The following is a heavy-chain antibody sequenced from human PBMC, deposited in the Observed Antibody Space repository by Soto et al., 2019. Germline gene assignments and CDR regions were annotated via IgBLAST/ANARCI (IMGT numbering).Heavy chain of an antibody. CDR3: ARDRRARGSYSLYYYYGMDV. CDR2: ISAYNGNT. V-gene: IGHV1-18*01. D-gene: IGHD1-26*01. J-gene: IGHJ6*02. Sequence: ASVKVSCKASGYTFASYGISWVRQAPGQGLEWMGWISAYNGNTNYAQKLQGRVTMTTDTSTSTAYMELRSLRSDDTAVYYCARDRRARGSYSLYYYYGMDVWGQGTTVTVSS. CDR1: GYTFASYG.